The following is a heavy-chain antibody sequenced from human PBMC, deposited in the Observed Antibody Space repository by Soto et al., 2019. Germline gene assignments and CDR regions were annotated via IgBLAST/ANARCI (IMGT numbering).Heavy chain of an antibody. CDR2: ILYDGSNK. D-gene: IGHD4-17*01. CDR3: AKDLDPKATTFGYYGMDV. V-gene: IGHV3-30*18. J-gene: IGHJ6*02. CDR1: GFTFSSYG. Sequence: GGSLRLSCAASGFTFSSYGMHWVRQAPGKGLEWVAVILYDGSNKYYADSVKGRFTISRDNSKNTLYLQMNSLRAEDTAVYYCAKDLDPKATTFGYYGMDVWGQGTRVTVSS.